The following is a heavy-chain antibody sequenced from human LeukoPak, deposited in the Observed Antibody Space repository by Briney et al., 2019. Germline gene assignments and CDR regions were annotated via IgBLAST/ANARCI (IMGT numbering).Heavy chain of an antibody. V-gene: IGHV1-2*04. D-gene: IGHD6-19*01. CDR3: ARDYSSGWYEGVFDY. J-gene: IGHJ4*02. CDR2: INPNSGGT. CDR1: GYTFTGYY. Sequence: ASVKVSCKASGYTFTGYYMHWVRQAPGQGLEWMGWINPNSGGTNYAQKFQGWVTMTRDTSISTAYMELSRLRSDDTAVYYRARDYSSGWYEGVFDYWGQGTLVTVSS.